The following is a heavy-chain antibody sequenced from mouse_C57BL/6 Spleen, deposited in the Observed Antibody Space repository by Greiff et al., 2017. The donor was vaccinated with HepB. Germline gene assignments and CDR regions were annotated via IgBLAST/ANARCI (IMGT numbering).Heavy chain of an antibody. V-gene: IGHV10-1*01. CDR3: VRHNGSSLYYAMDY. J-gene: IGHJ4*01. Sequence: GGGLVQPKGSLTLSCAASGFSFNTYAMNWDRQAPGKGLEWVARIRSKSNNYATYYADSVKDRFTISRDDSESMLYLQMNNLKTEDTAMYYCVRHNGSSLYYAMDYWGQGTSVTVSS. CDR2: IRSKSNNYAT. D-gene: IGHD1-1*01. CDR1: GFSFNTYA.